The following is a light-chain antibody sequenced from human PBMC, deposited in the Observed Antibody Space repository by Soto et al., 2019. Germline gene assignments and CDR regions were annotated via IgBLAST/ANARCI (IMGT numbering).Light chain of an antibody. Sequence: EIVLTQSPGTLSLSPGERATLSCRASQSVSNNYLAWYQQKPGQAPRLLIYGASNRATGIPDRFSGSGSGTDFTLTISRLEAEDFAVYYCQQYGSAGTFGQGPKVEIK. CDR2: GAS. CDR3: QQYGSAGT. J-gene: IGKJ1*01. V-gene: IGKV3-20*01. CDR1: QSVSNNY.